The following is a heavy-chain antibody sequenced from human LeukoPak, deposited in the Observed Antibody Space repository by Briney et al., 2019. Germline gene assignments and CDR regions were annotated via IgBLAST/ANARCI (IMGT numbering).Heavy chain of an antibody. CDR2: IYYSGNT. CDR3: ARHPYDRITMIVPWDY. Sequence: MPSETLSLTCTVSGGSISSSSFYWGWIRRPPGKGLEWIGSIYYSGNTYYNPSLKSRLTISVDTSKNQFSLKLSSVTAADTAVYHCARHPYDRITMIVPWDYWGQGTLVTVSS. CDR1: GGSISSSSFY. V-gene: IGHV4-39*01. D-gene: IGHD3-22*01. J-gene: IGHJ4*02.